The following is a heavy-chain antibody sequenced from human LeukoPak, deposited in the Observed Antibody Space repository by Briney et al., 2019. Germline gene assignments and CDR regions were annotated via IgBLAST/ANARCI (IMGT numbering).Heavy chain of an antibody. Sequence: PSETLSLTCTVFGGSISSGSYYWSWIRQPAGKGLEWIGRIYTSGSTNYNPSLKSRVTISVDTSKNQFSLKLSSVTAADTAVYYCARERWVDAFDIWGQGTMVTVSS. D-gene: IGHD5-24*01. CDR2: IYTSGST. J-gene: IGHJ3*02. V-gene: IGHV4-61*02. CDR3: ARERWVDAFDI. CDR1: GGSISSGSYY.